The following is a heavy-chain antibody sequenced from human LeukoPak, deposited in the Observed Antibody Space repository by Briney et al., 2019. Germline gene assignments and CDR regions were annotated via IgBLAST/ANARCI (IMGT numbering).Heavy chain of an antibody. Sequence: PSETPSLTCTVSGGSISSYYWSWIRQPPGKELEGIGYIYTSGSTNYNPSLTSRVTMSLGTSKNQFSLKLSSVTAADTAVYYCARLSSWYHYFDYWGQGTLVTVSS. D-gene: IGHD6-13*01. CDR1: GGSISSYY. J-gene: IGHJ4*02. CDR3: ARLSSWYHYFDY. V-gene: IGHV4-4*09. CDR2: IYTSGST.